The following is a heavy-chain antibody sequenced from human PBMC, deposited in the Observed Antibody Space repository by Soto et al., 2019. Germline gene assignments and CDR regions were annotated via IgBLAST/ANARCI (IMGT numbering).Heavy chain of an antibody. Sequence: GGSLRLSCSASGFTFSSYAMHWVRQAPGKGLEYVSAISSNGGSTYYADSVKGRFTISRDNSKNTLYLQMSSLRAEDTAVYYCVKDPPGGFLEWFVLDYWGQGTLVTVSS. CDR1: GFTFSSYA. CDR2: ISSNGGST. J-gene: IGHJ4*02. V-gene: IGHV3-64D*08. CDR3: VKDPPGGFLEWFVLDY. D-gene: IGHD3-3*01.